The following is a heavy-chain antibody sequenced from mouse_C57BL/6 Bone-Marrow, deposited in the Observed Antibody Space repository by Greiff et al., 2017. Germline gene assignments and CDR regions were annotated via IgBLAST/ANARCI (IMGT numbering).Heavy chain of an antibody. J-gene: IGHJ3*01. CDR2: IDPSDSYT. CDR1: GYTFTSYW. CDR3: AKGNWGFAY. V-gene: IGHV1-69*01. Sequence: QVQLQQPGAELVMPGASVKLSCKASGYTFTSYWMHWVKQRPGQGLEWIGEIDPSDSYTNYNQKFKGKSTLTVDKSSSTAYMQLSSLTSEDSAVXYCAKGNWGFAYWGQGTLVTVSA. D-gene: IGHD4-1*01.